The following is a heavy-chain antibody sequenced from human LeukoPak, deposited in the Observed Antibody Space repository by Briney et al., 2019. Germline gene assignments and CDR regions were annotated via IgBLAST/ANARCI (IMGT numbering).Heavy chain of an antibody. D-gene: IGHD3-10*01. Sequence: ASVKVSCKTSGGTFNNSAISWVRQAPGQGLEWLGGIMPLFGTAGYAQKFQGRVTITKDESTRTVYLELTSLTSDDTAVYYCARDPHYGSGSYGDDGYWGQGTLVTVSS. CDR3: ARDPHYGSGSYGDDGY. CDR1: GGTFNNSA. V-gene: IGHV1-69*05. J-gene: IGHJ4*02. CDR2: IMPLFGTA.